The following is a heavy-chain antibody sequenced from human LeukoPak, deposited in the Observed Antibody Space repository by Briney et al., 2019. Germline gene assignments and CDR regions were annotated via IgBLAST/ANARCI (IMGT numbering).Heavy chain of an antibody. CDR3: AKTYYHDSSGHVYYYYGMDV. Sequence: GGSLRLSCAASGFTFSSYAMSWVRQAPGKGLEWVSAISGSGGSTYYADSVKGRFTISRDNSKNTLYLQMNSLRAEDTAVYYCAKTYYHDSSGHVYYYYGMDVWGQGTTVTVSS. D-gene: IGHD3-22*01. CDR1: GFTFSSYA. V-gene: IGHV3-23*01. J-gene: IGHJ6*02. CDR2: ISGSGGST.